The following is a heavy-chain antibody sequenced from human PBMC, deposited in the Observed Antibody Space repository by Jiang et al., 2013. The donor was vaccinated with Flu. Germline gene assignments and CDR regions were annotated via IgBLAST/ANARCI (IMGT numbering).Heavy chain of an antibody. J-gene: IGHJ4*02. D-gene: IGHD3-22*01. V-gene: IGHV4-39*01. CDR1: GGSISSSSYY. Sequence: PGLVKPSETLSLTCTVSGGSISSSSYYWGWIRQPPGKGLEWIGSIYYSGSTYYNPSLKSRVTISIDTSKNQFSLKLSSVTAADTAVYYCARVPWDSSGYYYDYWGQGTLVTVSS. CDR2: IYYSGST. CDR3: ARVPWDSSGYYYDY.